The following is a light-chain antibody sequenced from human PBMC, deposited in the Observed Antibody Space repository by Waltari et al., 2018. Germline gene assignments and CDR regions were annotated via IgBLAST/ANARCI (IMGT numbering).Light chain of an antibody. Sequence: EMVMTQSPATLSVTPGERATLSCRASQSLSSNLAWYQQKPGQAPRPLIYGASTRATGIPARFSGSVSGTEFTLTISSLQSEDFAVYYCQQYNDWPRVTFGGGTKVEIK. CDR1: QSLSSN. CDR3: QQYNDWPRVT. J-gene: IGKJ4*01. V-gene: IGKV3-15*01. CDR2: GAS.